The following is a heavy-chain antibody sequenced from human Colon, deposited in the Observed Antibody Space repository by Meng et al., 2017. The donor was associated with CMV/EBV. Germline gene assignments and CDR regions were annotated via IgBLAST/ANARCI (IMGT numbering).Heavy chain of an antibody. Sequence: GKERNGENKKGRRKTKKANRKRRVTISEDTSKNKFSLKLSSVTAADTAMYYCASRGKSSWYRYFQNWGQGTLVTVSS. V-gene: IGHV4-34*01. CDR3: ASRGKSSWYRYFQN. D-gene: IGHD6-19*01. J-gene: IGHJ1*01. CDR2: NKKGRRK.